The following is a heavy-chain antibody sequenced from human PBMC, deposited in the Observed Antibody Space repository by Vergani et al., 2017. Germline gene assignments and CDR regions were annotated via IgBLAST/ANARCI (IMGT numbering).Heavy chain of an antibody. Sequence: QVQLVQSGAEVKKPGASVKVSCKASGYTFTSYDINWVRQATGQGLEWMGWMNPNSGNTGYAQKFQGRVTITRNTSISTAYMELRSLRSDDTAVYYCARDPDIVVVPAAPYYYYYYGMDVWGQGTTVTVSS. V-gene: IGHV1-8*03. CDR2: MNPNSGNT. CDR1: GYTFTSYD. D-gene: IGHD2-2*01. CDR3: ARDPDIVVVPAAPYYYYYYGMDV. J-gene: IGHJ6*02.